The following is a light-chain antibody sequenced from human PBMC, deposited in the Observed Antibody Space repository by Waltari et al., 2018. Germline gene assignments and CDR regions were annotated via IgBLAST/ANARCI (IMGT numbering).Light chain of an antibody. V-gene: IGKV4-1*01. J-gene: IGKJ2*03. Sequence: DILMTQSPDSLAVSLGERATINCKSSQSVLYSSNNKNYLAWYQQKPGRPPKLLIYWASTRESGVPDRFSGGGSGTDFTLTISSLQAEDVAVYYCQQYYSTPYSFGQGTKLEIK. CDR3: QQYYSTPYS. CDR1: QSVLYSSNNKNY. CDR2: WAS.